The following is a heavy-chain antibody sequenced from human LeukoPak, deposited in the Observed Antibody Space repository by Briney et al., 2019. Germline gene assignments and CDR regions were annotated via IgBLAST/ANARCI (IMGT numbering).Heavy chain of an antibody. CDR1: GASVSSASY. CDR2: IYNGVNT. J-gene: IGHJ5*02. D-gene: IGHD1-26*01. Sequence: SETLSLTCTVSGASVSSASYWTWIRQPPGKGVEWIAHIYNGVNTDYNPSLKSRVTISVDTSKNQFSLRLNSVTAADTAVYYCARSRAFNSGAFDPWGQGSLVTVSS. V-gene: IGHV4-61*01. CDR3: ARSRAFNSGAFDP.